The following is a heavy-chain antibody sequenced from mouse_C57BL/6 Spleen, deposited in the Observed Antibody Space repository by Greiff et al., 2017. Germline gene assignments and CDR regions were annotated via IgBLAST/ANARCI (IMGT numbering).Heavy chain of an antibody. CDR1: GFTFSSYT. Sequence: EVQGVESGGGLVKPGGSLKLSCAASGFTFSSYTMSWVRQTPEKRLEWVATISGGGGNTYYPDSVKGRFTFSRDNAKNTLYLQTSSLRSEDTALYYRARVGSHYAMDYWGQGTSVTVSS. CDR3: ARVGSHYAMDY. V-gene: IGHV5-9*01. CDR2: ISGGGGNT. J-gene: IGHJ4*01.